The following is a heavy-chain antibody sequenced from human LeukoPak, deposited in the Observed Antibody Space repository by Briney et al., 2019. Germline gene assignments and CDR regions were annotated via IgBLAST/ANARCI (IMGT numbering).Heavy chain of an antibody. V-gene: IGHV1-69*13. CDR3: ARAPVGYCSSTSCSSHYYGMDV. Sequence: EASVKVSCKASGGTFSSYAISWVRQAPGQGLEWMGGIIPIFGTANYAQKFQGRVTITADESTSTAYMELSCLRSEDTAVYYCARAPVGYCSSTSCSSHYYGMDVWGQGTTVTVSS. CDR1: GGTFSSYA. CDR2: IIPIFGTA. J-gene: IGHJ6*02. D-gene: IGHD2-2*01.